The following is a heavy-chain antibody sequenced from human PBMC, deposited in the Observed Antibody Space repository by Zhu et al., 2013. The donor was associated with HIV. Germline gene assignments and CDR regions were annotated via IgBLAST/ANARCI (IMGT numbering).Heavy chain of an antibody. CDR1: GYTFSDYY. V-gene: IGHV1-2*02. CDR2: INPRFGGT. CDR3: ARAYNYGSFGMDV. Sequence: QVQLVQSGAEVKKPGASVKVSCEASGYTFSDYYMQWVRQAPGQGLEWMGWINPRFGGTNYAQKFQGRVTMTRDTSISTVYMELSSLTSDDTAIYYCARAYNYGSFGMDVWGQGTAVTVSS. D-gene: IGHD5-18*01. J-gene: IGHJ6*02.